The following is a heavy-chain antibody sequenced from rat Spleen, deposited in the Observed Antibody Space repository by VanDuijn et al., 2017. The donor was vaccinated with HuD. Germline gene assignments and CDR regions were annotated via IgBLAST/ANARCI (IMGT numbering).Heavy chain of an antibody. CDR2: IWGDGTT. CDR3: TRDLYYFDY. D-gene: IGHD1-2*01. Sequence: QVQLKESGPGLVQPSQTLSLTCTVSGFSLITNSVHWVRQPPGKGLERMGGIWGDGTTDYNLGLKSRLIISRDTSKSQVFLKMNSLQADDTGIYYCTRDLYYFDYWGQGVMVTVSS. J-gene: IGHJ2*01. CDR1: GFSLITNS. V-gene: IGHV2-1*01.